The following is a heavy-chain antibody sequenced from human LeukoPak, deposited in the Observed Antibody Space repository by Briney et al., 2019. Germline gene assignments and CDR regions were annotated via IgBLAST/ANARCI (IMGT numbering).Heavy chain of an antibody. CDR1: GFSFGDYV. Sequence: GGSLRLSCTASGFSFGDYVMSWFRQAPGKGLEWVAHIKQDGTEKNYVDSVKGRFTISRDNAKNSLYLQMNSLRAEDTAVYYCARIRGYYDFWSAKGHFDYWGQGTLVTVSS. V-gene: IGHV3-7*01. CDR2: IKQDGTEK. CDR3: ARIRGYYDFWSAKGHFDY. J-gene: IGHJ4*02. D-gene: IGHD3-3*01.